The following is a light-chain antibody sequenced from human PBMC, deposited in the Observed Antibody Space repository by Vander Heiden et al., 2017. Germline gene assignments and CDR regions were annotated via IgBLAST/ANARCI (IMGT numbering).Light chain of an antibody. Sequence: SSELTQDPAVSVALGPTVRITCQGDSLRSYYASWYQQKPGQAPVLVIYGKNNRPSGIPDRFSGSSSGNTAALTITGAQAEDEADYYGDSRDSSGNHLEVFGGGTKLTVL. CDR2: GKN. CDR3: DSRDSSGNHLEV. V-gene: IGLV3-19*01. J-gene: IGLJ2*01. CDR1: SLRSYY.